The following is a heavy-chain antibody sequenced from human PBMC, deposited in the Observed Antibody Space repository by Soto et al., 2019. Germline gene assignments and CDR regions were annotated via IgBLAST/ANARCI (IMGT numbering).Heavy chain of an antibody. J-gene: IGHJ3*02. CDR2: IKSKTDGGAT. D-gene: IGHD3-10*01. Sequence: GGSLRLSCAASGFTFSNAWMSWVRQAPGKGLEWVGRIKSKTDGGATDYAAPVKGRFTISRDDSKNTLYLQMNRLKTEATAVYYCTTEPIGCYAFDIWGQGTIVTVSS. V-gene: IGHV3-15*01. CDR3: TTEPIGCYAFDI. CDR1: GFTFSNAW.